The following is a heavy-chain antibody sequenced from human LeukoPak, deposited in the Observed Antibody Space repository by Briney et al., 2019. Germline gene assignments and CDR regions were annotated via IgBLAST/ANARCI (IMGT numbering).Heavy chain of an antibody. D-gene: IGHD3-22*01. CDR1: RGSISSSSYY. CDR2: IRYTHTGST. V-gene: IGHV4-39*01. CDR3: SRRPITMNAFDI. Sequence: SETLSLTCTLSRGSISSSSYYSGSVRQPPGKGLEWIGSIRYTHTGSTYYKPSLKSRVTISGDTSKNQFSLKLTSVTAADTAVYYCSRRPITMNAFDIWGQGTMVTVSS. J-gene: IGHJ3*02.